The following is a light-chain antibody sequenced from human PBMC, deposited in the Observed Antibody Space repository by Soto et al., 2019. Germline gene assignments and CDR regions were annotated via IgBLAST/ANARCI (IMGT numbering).Light chain of an antibody. CDR1: QSDSSN. CDR3: QQYNNWPPNT. J-gene: IGKJ4*01. Sequence: EIVMTQSPATLSVSPGERATLSCRASQSDSSNLAWYQKKPGQAPRLLIYGASTRATGIPARFSGSGSGTEFTLTISSRQSEDFAVYYCQQYNNWPPNTFGGGTKVEIK. V-gene: IGKV3-15*01. CDR2: GAS.